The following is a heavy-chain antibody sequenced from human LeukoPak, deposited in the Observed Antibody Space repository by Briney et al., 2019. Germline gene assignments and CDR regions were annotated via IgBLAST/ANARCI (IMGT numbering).Heavy chain of an antibody. D-gene: IGHD2-15*01. CDR3: AKISWDGRGTFY. Sequence: EGSLRLSCAASGFTFSTYSMSWVRQAPGKGLEWVSAIRGGGENTYYADSVKGRFTISRDNSKDTLSLQMNSLRAEDTAIYYCAKISWDGRGTFYWGQGTLVTVSS. CDR1: GFTFSTYS. J-gene: IGHJ4*02. CDR2: IRGGGENT. V-gene: IGHV3-23*01.